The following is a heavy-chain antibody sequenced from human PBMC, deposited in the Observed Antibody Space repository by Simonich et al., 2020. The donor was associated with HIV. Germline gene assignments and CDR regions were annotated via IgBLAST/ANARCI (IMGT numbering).Heavy chain of an antibody. Sequence: QVHLQQWGAGLLKPSETLSLTCAVYGGSFSGYYWSWIRQPPGKGLEGNGEIKHSGSTDYNPALKSRVTISLDTSKNQFSLKLNSVTAADTALYYCARFTYYYDGSGPAPFQHWGQGTLVTVSS. CDR3: ARFTYYYDGSGPAPFQH. V-gene: IGHV4-34*01. CDR1: GGSFSGYY. CDR2: IKHSGST. J-gene: IGHJ1*01. D-gene: IGHD3-22*01.